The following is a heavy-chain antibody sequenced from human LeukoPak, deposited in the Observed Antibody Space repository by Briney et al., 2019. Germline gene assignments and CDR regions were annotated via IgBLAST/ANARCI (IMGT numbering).Heavy chain of an antibody. V-gene: IGHV1-69*05. D-gene: IGHD6-13*01. CDR3: ATRIGTAPLDP. CDR1: GGTFSSNA. CDR2: IIPLFGAA. Sequence: SVKVSCKASGGTFSSNAINWVRQVPGQGLEWMGGIIPLFGAANYAQKFQDRVTITTDESTSTAYMELNSLRSDDTAVYYCATRIGTAPLDPWGQGTLVTVSS. J-gene: IGHJ5*02.